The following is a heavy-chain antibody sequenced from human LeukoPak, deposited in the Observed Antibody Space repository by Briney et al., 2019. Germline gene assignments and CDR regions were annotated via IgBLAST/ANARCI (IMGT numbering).Heavy chain of an antibody. J-gene: IGHJ4*02. V-gene: IGHV4-39*01. D-gene: IGHD3-3*01. CDR3: VTSFWSDYYFDY. CDR1: GGSISGSISSSTYY. CDR2: IYYSGGT. Sequence: SETLSLTCTVSGGSISGSISSSTYYWGWIGQPPGKGLEWIGNIYYSGGTYYNPSLKSRVTISVDTSKNQFSLKLNSVTAAYTAVYYCVTSFWSDYYFDYWGQGILVTVSS.